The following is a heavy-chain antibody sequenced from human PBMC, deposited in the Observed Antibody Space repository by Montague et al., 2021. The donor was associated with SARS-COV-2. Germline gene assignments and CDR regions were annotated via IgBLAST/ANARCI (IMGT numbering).Heavy chain of an antibody. D-gene: IGHD3-22*01. CDR2: INHGGIT. J-gene: IGHJ4*02. CDR1: GGSFNDYY. CDR3: ARGHQGVAMIVVVMIGAEYYFDY. Sequence: SETLSLTCAVYGGSFNDYYWSWIRQPPGKGLEWIGEINHGGITNYSPSLKSGITISADTSKNQFSLKMKSVTAADTAKYYCARGHQGVAMIVVVMIGAEYYFDYWGQGSLVTVSS. V-gene: IGHV4-34*01.